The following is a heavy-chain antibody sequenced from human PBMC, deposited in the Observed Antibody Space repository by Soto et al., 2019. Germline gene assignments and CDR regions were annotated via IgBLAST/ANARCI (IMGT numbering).Heavy chain of an antibody. CDR2: IYCSGST. V-gene: IGHV4-30-4*02. CDR3: ARTLDYGHMDV. J-gene: IGHJ6*03. CDR1: GGSISSGDYY. D-gene: IGHD3-16*01. Sequence: SETLSLTCTVSGGSISSGDYYWSWIRRPPGKGLEWIGYIYCSGSTNYNPSLKSRLTISVDTSKNQFSLKLSSVTAADTAVYYCARTLDYGHMDVWGKGTTVTVSS.